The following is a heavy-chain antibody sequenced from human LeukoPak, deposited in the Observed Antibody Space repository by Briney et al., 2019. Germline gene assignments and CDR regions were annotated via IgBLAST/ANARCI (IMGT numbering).Heavy chain of an antibody. D-gene: IGHD6-13*01. CDR2: IYYSGST. CDR3: ARVGGSWPPH. V-gene: IGHV4-31*03. J-gene: IGHJ4*02. Sequence: SETLSLTCTVSGGSISSGGYYWSWIRQHPGKGLEWIGYIYYSGSTYYNPSLKSRVTISVDTSKNQFSLKLSSVTAADTAVYYCARVGGSWPPHWGQGTLVTVSS. CDR1: GGSISSGGYY.